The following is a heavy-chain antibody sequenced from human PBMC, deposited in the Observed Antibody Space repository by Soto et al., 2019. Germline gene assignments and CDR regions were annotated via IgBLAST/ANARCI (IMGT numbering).Heavy chain of an antibody. CDR2: IYYSGST. CDR3: ARLTGRGYSYGYGLKFHY. CDR1: GGSISSYY. Sequence: SETLSLTCTVSGGSISSYYWSWIRQPPGKGLEWIGYIYYSGSTNYNPSLKSRVTISVDTSKNQFSLKLSSVTAADTAVYYCARLTGRGYSYGYGLKFHYWGQGTLVTVSS. V-gene: IGHV4-59*01. D-gene: IGHD5-18*01. J-gene: IGHJ4*02.